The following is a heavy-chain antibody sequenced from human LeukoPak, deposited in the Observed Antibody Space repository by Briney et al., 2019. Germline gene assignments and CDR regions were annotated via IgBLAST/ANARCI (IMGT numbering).Heavy chain of an antibody. CDR1: GFTFSDYA. V-gene: IGHV3-30*03. CDR2: IAYGGTYT. Sequence: GTSLRLSCAASGFTFSDYAMRWVRQAPGKGLEWVAVIAYGGTYTHHADSLKGRFTISRDNSRDTLYLQINSLRPEDTALYYCARNKAITAFFGMDVWGQGTMVIVSS. CDR3: ARNKAITAFFGMDV. J-gene: IGHJ6*02. D-gene: IGHD2/OR15-2a*01.